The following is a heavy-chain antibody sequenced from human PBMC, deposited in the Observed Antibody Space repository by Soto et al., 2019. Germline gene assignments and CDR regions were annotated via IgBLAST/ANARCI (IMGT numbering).Heavy chain of an antibody. CDR2: ISFDGKNK. J-gene: IGHJ5*02. CDR3: VKEAVQPPVLTPIGWFEA. Sequence: QVQLVESGGGAVQPGRSLRISCAASGITLGNYGMQWVRQAPGKGLEWVAIISFDGKNKYYADSVKGRFTIARDNSENTLFLQMNSLRPEYTAVYYWVKEAVQPPVLTPIGWFEAWGQGTLVTCSS. CDR1: GITLGNYG. V-gene: IGHV3-30*18. D-gene: IGHD2-21*02.